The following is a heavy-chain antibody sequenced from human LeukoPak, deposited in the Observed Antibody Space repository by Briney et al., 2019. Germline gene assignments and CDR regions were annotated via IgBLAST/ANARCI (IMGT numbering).Heavy chain of an antibody. CDR2: LYYVENS. D-gene: IGHD6-25*01. J-gene: IGHJ4*02. V-gene: IGHV4-39*01. Sequence: PSETLSLTCTVSGGSISIISSSTYYWGWIRQAPGKGLEWIGSLYYVENSHYNPSLNSRATLSVDTSNNQFSLKLTSVTAADAAVYFCARQLPTAAADTRGYFDYWGQGTVVTVSS. CDR3: ARQLPTAAADTRGYFDY. CDR1: GGSISIISSSTYY.